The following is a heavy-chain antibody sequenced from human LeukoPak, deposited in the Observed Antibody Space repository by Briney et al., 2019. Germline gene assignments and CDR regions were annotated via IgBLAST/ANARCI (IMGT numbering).Heavy chain of an antibody. CDR2: IYYTGCT. Sequence: SETLSHTLTVSRGSHRSLLWSWIRQPRGRELEGIGCIYYTGCTYYKPSLQSRVTISFDTSKNKFSLKVSSVTAADTAGYYCARGLLNNWYAFDYWGQGRLVTVSS. J-gene: IGHJ4*02. D-gene: IGHD1-1*01. V-gene: IGHV4-59*01. CDR3: ARGLLNNWYAFDY. CDR1: RGSHRSLL.